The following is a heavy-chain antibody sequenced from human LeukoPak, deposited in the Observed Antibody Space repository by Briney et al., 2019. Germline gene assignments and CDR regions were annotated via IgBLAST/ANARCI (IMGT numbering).Heavy chain of an antibody. CDR1: GGSISSGGYY. CDR2: IYYSGST. CDR3: ARFPVYDYMSFSLGAFDI. V-gene: IGHV4-31*03. Sequence: SETLSLTCTVSGGSISSGGYYWSWIRQHPGKGLEWIGYIYYSGSTYYNPSLKSRVTISVDTSKNQFSLKLSSVTAADTAVYYCARFPVYDYMSFSLGAFDIWGQGTMVTVSS. D-gene: IGHD5/OR15-5a*01. J-gene: IGHJ3*02.